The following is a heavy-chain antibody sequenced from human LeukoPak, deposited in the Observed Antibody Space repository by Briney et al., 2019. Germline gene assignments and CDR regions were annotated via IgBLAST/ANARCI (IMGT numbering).Heavy chain of an antibody. J-gene: IGHJ4*02. CDR3: ANHRWLQLLDYFDY. CDR1: GFTFSSYA. CDR2: IIGSGGST. Sequence: GESLKISCAASGFTFSSYAMSWVRQAPGKGLEWVSAIIGSGGSTYYADFVKGRFTISRDNSKNTLYLQMNSLRAEDTAVYYCANHRWLQLLDYFDYWGQGTLVTVSS. D-gene: IGHD5-24*01. V-gene: IGHV3-23*01.